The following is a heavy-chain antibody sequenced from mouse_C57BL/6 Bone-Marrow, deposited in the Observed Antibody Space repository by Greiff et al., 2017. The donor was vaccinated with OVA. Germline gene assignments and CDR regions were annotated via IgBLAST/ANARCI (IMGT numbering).Heavy chain of an antibody. J-gene: IGHJ2*02. Sequence: EVQLQESGGGLVQPGGSMKLSCVASGFTFSNYWMNWVRQSPEKGLEWVAQIRLKSDNYATHYAVSVKGRFTISRYYSKSRVYLQMNNLSADDTGISYCTICDLYYFDYWGQGTSLTVSS. D-gene: IGHD6-1*01. CDR1: GFTFSNYW. CDR2: IRLKSDNYAT. CDR3: TICDLYYFDY. V-gene: IGHV6-3*01.